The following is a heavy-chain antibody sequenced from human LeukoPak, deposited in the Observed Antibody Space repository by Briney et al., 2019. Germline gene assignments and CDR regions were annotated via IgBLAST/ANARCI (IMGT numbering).Heavy chain of an antibody. J-gene: IGHJ3*02. CDR1: GFTFSRYT. Sequence: GGSLRLSCAASGFTFSRYTMNWVRQAPGKGLEWVSSIHESGGFIYYADSVKGRFTISRDNAEKSLYLQMDSLRAEDTAVYYCASSSVAFDIWVEGTMVSVS. CDR2: IHESGGFI. CDR3: ASSSVAFDI. D-gene: IGHD6-6*01. V-gene: IGHV3-21*01.